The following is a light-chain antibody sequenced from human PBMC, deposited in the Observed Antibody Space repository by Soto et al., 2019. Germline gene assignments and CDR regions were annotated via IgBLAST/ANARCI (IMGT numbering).Light chain of an antibody. V-gene: IGLV1-40*01. Sequence: QSVLTQPPSLSGAPGQRGTISCTGSSANIGAGSAVHWYQQRPGTAPKLLISDSDNRPSGVPDRFSGSKSGTSASLSITGLQAEDEADYYCQSYDNSHDWDVIFGGGTKLTVL. J-gene: IGLJ2*01. CDR1: SANIGAGSA. CDR3: QSYDNSHDWDVI. CDR2: DSD.